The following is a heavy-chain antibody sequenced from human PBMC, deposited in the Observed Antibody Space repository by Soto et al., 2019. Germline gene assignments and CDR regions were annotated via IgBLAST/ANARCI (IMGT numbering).Heavy chain of an antibody. CDR1: GFTFSSYG. CDR3: AKAGAILRGYFGYFDY. J-gene: IGHJ4*02. D-gene: IGHD4-17*01. V-gene: IGHV3-30*18. Sequence: QVQLVESGGGVVQPGRSLRLSCAAPGFTFSSYGMHWVRQAPGKGLEWVAVISYDGSNKYYADSVKGRFTISRDNSKNTLYLQMNSLRAEDTAVYYCAKAGAILRGYFGYFDYWGQGTLVTVSS. CDR2: ISYDGSNK.